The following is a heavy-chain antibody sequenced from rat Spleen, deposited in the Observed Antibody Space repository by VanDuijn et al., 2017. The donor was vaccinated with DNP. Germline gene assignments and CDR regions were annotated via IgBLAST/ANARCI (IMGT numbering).Heavy chain of an antibody. CDR1: GYSITRNY. CDR2: ISYSGST. J-gene: IGHJ2*01. V-gene: IGHV3-1*01. Sequence: EVQLQESGPGLVKPSQSLSLTCSVTGYSITRNYWGWIRKFPGNKMEWMAYISYSGSTGYNPSLKSRISITRDTSKNQFFLQLNSVTTEDTATYYCARSVYYYYGYIPFDYWGQGVMVTVSS. D-gene: IGHD1-2*01. CDR3: ARSVYYYYGYIPFDY.